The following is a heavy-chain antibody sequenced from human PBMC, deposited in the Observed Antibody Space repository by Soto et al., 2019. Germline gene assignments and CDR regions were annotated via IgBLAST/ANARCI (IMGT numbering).Heavy chain of an antibody. CDR2: ITETGRGT. CDR3: AKDLRGGDYTLHY. V-gene: IGHV3-23*01. J-gene: IGHJ4*02. CDR1: GFTFSSYA. D-gene: IGHD4-17*01. Sequence: EVQLLESGGGLVQPGGSPRLSCAASGFTFSSYAMNWVRQAPGKGLEWVSTITETGRGTFYADSVKGRFTISRDNSKNTLYLQMTSLRAEDTAVYYCAKDLRGGDYTLHYWGPGTLVTVSS.